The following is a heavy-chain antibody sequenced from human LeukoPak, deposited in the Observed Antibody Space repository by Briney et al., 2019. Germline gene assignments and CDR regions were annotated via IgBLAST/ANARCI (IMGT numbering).Heavy chain of an antibody. J-gene: IGHJ4*02. CDR3: ARHSEEDGSNPKPLDY. Sequence: SETLSRTCTVSGGSIRSSTYYWGWIRQPPGKGLEWIGSIYYSGSTYYNPSLKRRVTISVDTSKNQFSLKLSSVTAADTAVYYCARHSEEDGSNPKPLDYWGQGTLVTVSS. V-gene: IGHV4-39*01. D-gene: IGHD6-6*01. CDR2: IYYSGST. CDR1: GGSIRSSTYY.